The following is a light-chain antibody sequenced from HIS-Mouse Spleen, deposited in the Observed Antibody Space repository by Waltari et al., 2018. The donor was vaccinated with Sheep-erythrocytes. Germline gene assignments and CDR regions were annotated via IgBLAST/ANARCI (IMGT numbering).Light chain of an antibody. CDR3: SSYTSSSTLYV. Sequence: QSALTQPASVSASPGQSITISCTGTSSAVGGYNYVSWYQQHPGKAPKLMIYEVSNRPSGVSNRFSGSKSGNTASLTISGLQAEDEADYYCSSYTSSSTLYVFGTGTKVTVL. V-gene: IGLV2-14*01. J-gene: IGLJ1*01. CDR1: SSAVGGYNY. CDR2: EVS.